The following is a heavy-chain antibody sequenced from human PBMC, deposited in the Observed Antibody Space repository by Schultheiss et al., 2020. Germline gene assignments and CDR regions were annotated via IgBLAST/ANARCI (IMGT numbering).Heavy chain of an antibody. Sequence: ASVKVSCKASGGTFSSYTISWVRQAPGQGLEWMGWINPNSGGTNYAQKFQGRVTMTRNTSISTAYMELSSLRSEDTAVYYCASINDYGDTEYFQHWGQGTLVTVSS. CDR2: INPNSGGT. CDR3: ASINDYGDTEYFQH. CDR1: GGTFSSYT. D-gene: IGHD4-17*01. J-gene: IGHJ1*01. V-gene: IGHV1-8*02.